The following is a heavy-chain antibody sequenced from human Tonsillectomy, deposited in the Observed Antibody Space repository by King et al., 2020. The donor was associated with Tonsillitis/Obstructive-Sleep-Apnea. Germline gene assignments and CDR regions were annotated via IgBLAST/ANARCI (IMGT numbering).Heavy chain of an antibody. CDR2: IKSKTDGGTT. J-gene: IGHJ6*03. D-gene: IGHD1-26*01. CDR1: GFTFSNAW. Sequence: VQLVESGGGLVKPGGSLRLSCAASGFTFSNAWMSWVRQAPGKGLEWVGRIKSKTDGGTTDYAAPVKGRFTISRDDSKNTLYLQMNSLKTEDTAVYYCTAGSGGYPSYYYYYMDVWGKGTTVTVSS. V-gene: IGHV3-15*01. CDR3: TAGSGGYPSYYYYYMDV.